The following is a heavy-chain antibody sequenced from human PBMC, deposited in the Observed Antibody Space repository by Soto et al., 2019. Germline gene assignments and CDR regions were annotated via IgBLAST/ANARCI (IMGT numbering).Heavy chain of an antibody. CDR1: GFTFSSYD. V-gene: IGHV3-13*04. CDR3: ARAIGPTLFDY. Sequence: PGGSLILSCSASGFTFSSYDMHWVRQGTGKGLEWVSAIGTTGDTYYAGSVKGRFTISRENAKNSLYLQMNSLRAGDTAIYFCARAIGPTLFDYWGQGTLVTLS. CDR2: IGTTGDT. D-gene: IGHD3-22*01. J-gene: IGHJ4*02.